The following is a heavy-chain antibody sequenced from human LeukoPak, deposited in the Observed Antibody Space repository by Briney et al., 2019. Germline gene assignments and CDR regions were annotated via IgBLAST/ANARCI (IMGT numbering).Heavy chain of an antibody. CDR2: IYYSGST. CDR1: GGSISSYY. CDR3: ARCRVGAEIDY. J-gene: IGHJ4*02. Sequence: SETLSLTCTVSGGSISSYYWSWIRQPPGKGLEWIGYIYYSGSTNYNPSLKSRVTISVDTSKNQFSLKLSSVTAADTAVYYCARCRVGAEIDYWGQGTLVTVSS. V-gene: IGHV4-59*08. D-gene: IGHD1-26*01.